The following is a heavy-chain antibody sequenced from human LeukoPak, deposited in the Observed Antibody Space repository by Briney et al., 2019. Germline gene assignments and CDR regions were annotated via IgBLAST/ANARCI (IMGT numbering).Heavy chain of an antibody. Sequence: GGSLRLSCAASGFTFSNYEMNWVRQAPGKGLEWVSYISSSRSTVYYADSVKGRFTISRDNAKNSLYLQMNSLRAEDTAVYYCARAFGGVIAPFGYWGQGTLVTVSS. CDR2: ISSSRSTV. V-gene: IGHV3-48*03. D-gene: IGHD3-16*02. CDR1: GFTFSNYE. CDR3: ARAFGGVIAPFGY. J-gene: IGHJ4*02.